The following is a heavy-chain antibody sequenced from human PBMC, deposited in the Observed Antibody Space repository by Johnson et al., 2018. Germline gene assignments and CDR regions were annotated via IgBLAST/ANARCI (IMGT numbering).Heavy chain of an antibody. CDR3: SREKAGATNPSGYSFDI. CDR1: GYTFTNYY. J-gene: IGHJ3*02. Sequence: QVQLVQSGAEVKKPGASVKVSCTASGYTFTNYYMHWVRQAPGQVLEWVGIIVPSGGGTHYAQNFQGRITMTRDTSTSTVYMELSSRRSDDPAGYYCSREKAGATNPSGYSFDIWGQGTMVTVSS. D-gene: IGHD1-26*01. V-gene: IGHV1-46*01. CDR2: IVPSGGGT.